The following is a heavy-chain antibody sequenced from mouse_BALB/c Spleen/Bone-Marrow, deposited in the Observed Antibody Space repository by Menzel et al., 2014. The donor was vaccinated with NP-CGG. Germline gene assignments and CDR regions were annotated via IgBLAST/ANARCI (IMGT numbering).Heavy chain of an antibody. CDR1: GFNIKDTY. CDR3: ARSYGSSPFDY. D-gene: IGHD1-1*01. CDR2: IDPANGNT. V-gene: IGHV14-3*02. J-gene: IGHJ2*01. Sequence: VQLQQSGAELVKPGASVKLSCTASGFNIKDTYMHWVKQRPEQGLEWIGRIDPANGNTKFDPKFQGKATITADTSSNTAYLQVSSLTSEGPAVYYCARSYGSSPFDYWGQGTTLTVSS.